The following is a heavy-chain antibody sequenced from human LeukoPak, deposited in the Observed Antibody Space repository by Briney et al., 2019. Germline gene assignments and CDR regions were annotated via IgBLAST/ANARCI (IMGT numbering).Heavy chain of an antibody. D-gene: IGHD4-23*01. J-gene: IGHJ4*02. Sequence: PSQTLSLTCTVSGGSINSGGHYWSWIRQHPGKGLEWIGNIYFSGSSYYNPSLKSRVAISLDTSKNQFSLKLNSVTAADAAVYYCARSLSFFTVAFDNWGQGTLVTVSS. CDR2: IYFSGSS. CDR3: ARSLSFFTVAFDN. V-gene: IGHV4-31*03. CDR1: GGSINSGGHY.